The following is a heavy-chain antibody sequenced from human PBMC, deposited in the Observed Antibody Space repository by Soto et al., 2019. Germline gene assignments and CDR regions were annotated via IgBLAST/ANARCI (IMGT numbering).Heavy chain of an antibody. CDR1: GGSVNYLC. Sequence: SETLSLTCTVSGGSVNYLCWSWILQPPGKGLEWIGYIYYTGHTLYSPSLKSRVTMSIDTSKNQFSLKLSSVTAADTAVYYCARSPDSSGYYPRWYYYGMDVWGQGPTVTVSS. D-gene: IGHD3-22*01. CDR2: IYYTGHT. CDR3: ARSPDSSGYYPRWYYYGMDV. J-gene: IGHJ6*02. V-gene: IGHV4-59*02.